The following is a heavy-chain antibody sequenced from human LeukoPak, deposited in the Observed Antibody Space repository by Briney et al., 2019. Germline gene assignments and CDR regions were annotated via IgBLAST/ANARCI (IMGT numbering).Heavy chain of an antibody. V-gene: IGHV4-38-2*02. CDR3: ARVDVMDIVATDY. D-gene: IGHD5-12*01. CDR2: IYHSGTT. CDR1: GYSISSGYY. J-gene: IGHJ4*02. Sequence: SETLSLTCTVSGYSISSGYYWVWIRQPPGKGLEWIGSIYHSGTTNYNPSLKSRVTISVDTSENQFSLKLSSVTAADTAVYYCARVDVMDIVATDYWGQGTLVTVSS.